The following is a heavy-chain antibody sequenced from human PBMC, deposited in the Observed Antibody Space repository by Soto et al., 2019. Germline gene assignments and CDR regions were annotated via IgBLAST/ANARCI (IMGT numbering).Heavy chain of an antibody. CDR3: ARDKITGLFDY. V-gene: IGHV4-34*01. J-gene: IGHJ4*02. CDR1: GGSFSGYY. D-gene: IGHD2-8*02. Sequence: QVQLQQWGAGLLKPSETLSLTCAVYGGSFSGYYWTWIRQPPGTGLEWIGEINHSGSTNYNPSLKSRVTISVDTSKNPFSLKLTSVTAAVTAVYYCARDKITGLFDYWGQGTLVTVSP. CDR2: INHSGST.